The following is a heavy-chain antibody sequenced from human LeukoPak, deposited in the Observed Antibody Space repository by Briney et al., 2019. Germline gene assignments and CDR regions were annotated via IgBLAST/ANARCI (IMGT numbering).Heavy chain of an antibody. J-gene: IGHJ4*02. CDR1: GGTFSSYA. V-gene: IGHV1-69*13. CDR3: ARGGITMVRGVIPLVDY. D-gene: IGHD3-10*01. Sequence: SVKVSCKASGGTFSSYAISWVRQAPGQGLEWMGGVIPIFGTANYAQKFQGRVTITADESTSTAYMELSSLRSEDTAVYYCARGGITMVRGVIPLVDYWGQGTLVTVSS. CDR2: VIPIFGTA.